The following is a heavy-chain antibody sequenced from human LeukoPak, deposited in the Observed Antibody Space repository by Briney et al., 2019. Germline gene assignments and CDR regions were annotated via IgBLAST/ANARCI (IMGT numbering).Heavy chain of an antibody. CDR2: IRSKTNNYAT. CDR1: GLTFSGSA. J-gene: IGHJ4*02. V-gene: IGHV3-73*01. Sequence: PGGSLRLSCAASGLTFSGSAMDWVRQASGKGLEWIARIRSKTNNYATTYAASVKGRFTISRGDSQNTAYLQMNSLKTEDTAVYYCSRHTDTSTYCGGDCSNYWGQGTLVTVSS. D-gene: IGHD2-21*02. CDR3: SRHTDTSTYCGGDCSNY.